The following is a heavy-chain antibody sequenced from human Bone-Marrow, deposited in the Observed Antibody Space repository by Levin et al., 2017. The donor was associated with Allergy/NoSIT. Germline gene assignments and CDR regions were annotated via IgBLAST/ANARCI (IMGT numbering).Heavy chain of an antibody. CDR3: AKDTQTDTWSYFDY. D-gene: IGHD2-15*01. V-gene: IGHV3-9*01. CDR1: GFTFDDYA. J-gene: IGHJ4*02. CDR2: ISWNGGRV. Sequence: GGSLRLSCVASGFTFDDYAMHWVRQAPGKGLEWVSVISWNGGRVAYADSVKGRFTISRDNAKNSLYLQMNSLRAEDTAFYYCAKDTQTDTWSYFDYWGQGTLVTVSS.